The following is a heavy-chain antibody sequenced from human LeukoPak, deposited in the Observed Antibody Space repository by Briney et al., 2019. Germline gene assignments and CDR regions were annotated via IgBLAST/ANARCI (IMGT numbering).Heavy chain of an antibody. CDR3: ARRRWGYGSGSYDY. Sequence: SETLSLTCAVYGGSFSDYYWSWIRQSPGKGLEWIGEINHGGSTTNYNPSLKNRVTISVDTSKKQFSLKLSSVTAADTAVYYCARRRWGYGSGSYDYWGQGTLVTVSS. D-gene: IGHD3-10*01. CDR1: GGSFSDYY. CDR2: INHGGSTT. V-gene: IGHV4-34*01. J-gene: IGHJ4*02.